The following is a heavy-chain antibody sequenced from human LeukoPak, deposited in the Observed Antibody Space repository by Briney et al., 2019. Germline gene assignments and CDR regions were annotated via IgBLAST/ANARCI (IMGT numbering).Heavy chain of an antibody. CDR1: GFTFNNYD. J-gene: IGHJ5*02. Sequence: GGSLRLSCAASGFTFNNYDMNWVRQTPGKGLEWVSAIRGIGGTTYYADSVKGRFTISRDNSKNTLYLQMNSLRVEDTAVYYCAKDRVAVADTVRYNWFDPWGQGTLVTVSS. V-gene: IGHV3-23*01. CDR2: IRGIGGTT. D-gene: IGHD6-19*01. CDR3: AKDRVAVADTVRYNWFDP.